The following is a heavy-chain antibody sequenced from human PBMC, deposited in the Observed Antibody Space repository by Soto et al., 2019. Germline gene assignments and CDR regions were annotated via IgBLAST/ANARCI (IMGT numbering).Heavy chain of an antibody. V-gene: IGHV3-23*01. J-gene: IGHJ5*02. CDR3: AKSMVRGVIINWFDP. D-gene: IGHD3-10*01. CDR2: ISGSGGST. CDR1: GFTFSSYA. Sequence: PGGSLRLSCAASGFTFSSYAMRWVRQAPGKRLVWVSAISGSGGSTYYADSVKGRFTISRDNSKNTLYLQMNSLRAEDTAVYYCAKSMVRGVIINWFDPWGQGTLVTVSS.